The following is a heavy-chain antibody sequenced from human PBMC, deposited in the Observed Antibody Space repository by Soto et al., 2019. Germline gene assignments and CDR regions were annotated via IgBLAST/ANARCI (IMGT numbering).Heavy chain of an antibody. Sequence: EVQMVESGGGLAQPGRSLRLSCTSSGFTFDHYGITWFRQAPGKGLEWVGFITSKAYGGTTEYAASVKGRFTISRDDSKSIAYLQMDSLKTEDTAVYYCTRVPPNNYGWGTYPFDYWGQGALVTVSS. CDR1: GFTFDHYG. CDR3: TRVPPNNYGWGTYPFDY. D-gene: IGHD3-10*01. V-gene: IGHV3-49*03. CDR2: ITSKAYGGTT. J-gene: IGHJ4*02.